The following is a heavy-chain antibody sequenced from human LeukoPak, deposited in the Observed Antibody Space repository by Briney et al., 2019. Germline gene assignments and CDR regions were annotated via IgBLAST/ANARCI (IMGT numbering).Heavy chain of an antibody. V-gene: IGHV1-2*02. CDR1: GYTFTGYY. CDR3: ARQYCSSTSCSDAFDI. J-gene: IGHJ3*02. Sequence: ASVKVSCKASGYTFTGYYMHWVREAPGQGLEWMGWINPNSGGTNYAQKFQGRVTMTRETSISTAYMELSRLRSDDTAVYYFARQYCSSTSCSDAFDIWDQGTMVTVSS. D-gene: IGHD2-2*01. CDR2: INPNSGGT.